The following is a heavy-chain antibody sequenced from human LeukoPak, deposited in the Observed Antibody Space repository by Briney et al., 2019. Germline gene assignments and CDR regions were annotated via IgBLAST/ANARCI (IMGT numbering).Heavy chain of an antibody. CDR3: ARVIAQWLPTNRMYYFDY. CDR1: GGSISSYY. Sequence: SETLSLTCTVSGGSISSYYWSWIRQPPGKGLEWIGYIYYSGSTNYNPSLKSRVTISVDTSKNQFSLKLSSVTAADTAVYYCARVIAQWLPTNRMYYFDYWAREPWSPSPQ. D-gene: IGHD6-19*01. CDR2: IYYSGST. J-gene: IGHJ4*02. V-gene: IGHV4-59*08.